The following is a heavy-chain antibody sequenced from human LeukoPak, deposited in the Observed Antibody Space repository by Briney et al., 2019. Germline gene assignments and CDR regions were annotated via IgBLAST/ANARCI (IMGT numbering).Heavy chain of an antibody. CDR3: AKARGSRYCSGGSCYGYFDY. CDR2: ISRNSGSI. Sequence: GRSLRLSCAASGFTFDDYAMHWVRQAPGKGLEWVSGISRNSGSIGYAESVKGRFTISRDNAKNSLYLQMNSLRAEDTALYYCAKARGSRYCSGGSCYGYFDYWGQGTLVTVSS. CDR1: GFTFDDYA. D-gene: IGHD2-15*01. V-gene: IGHV3-9*01. J-gene: IGHJ4*02.